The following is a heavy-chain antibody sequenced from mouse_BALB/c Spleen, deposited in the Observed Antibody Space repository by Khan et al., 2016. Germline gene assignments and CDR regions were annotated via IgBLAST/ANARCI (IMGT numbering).Heavy chain of an antibody. Sequence: QVQLKESGPGLVAPSQSLSITCTVSGFSITGFAVNWVRQPPGKGLEWLGVIWGDGSIDFASALKSRLSISKDDSKSQIFLKMNSLQTDDTARYYCASSYDYDGGFACWGQGTLVTVSA. CDR2: IWGDGSI. CDR1: GFSITGFA. V-gene: IGHV2-6-7*01. CDR3: ASSYDYDGGFAC. D-gene: IGHD2-4*01. J-gene: IGHJ3*01.